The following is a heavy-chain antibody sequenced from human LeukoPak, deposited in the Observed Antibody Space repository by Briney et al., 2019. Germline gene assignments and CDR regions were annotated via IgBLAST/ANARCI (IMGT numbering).Heavy chain of an antibody. Sequence: ASVKVSCKASGYTFTSYGISWVRQAPGQALEWMGWISAYNGNTNYAQKLQGRVTMTTDTSTSTAYMELRSLRSDDTAVYYCARVEAYCTRTSCHDYWGQGTLVTVSS. CDR1: GYTFTSYG. D-gene: IGHD2-2*01. J-gene: IGHJ4*02. CDR2: ISAYNGNT. V-gene: IGHV1-18*01. CDR3: ARVEAYCTRTSCHDY.